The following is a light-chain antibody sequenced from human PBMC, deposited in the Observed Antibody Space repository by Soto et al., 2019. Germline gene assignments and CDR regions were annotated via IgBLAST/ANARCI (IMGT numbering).Light chain of an antibody. V-gene: IGKV2-28*01. CDR1: QSLLHSNGYNY. Sequence: DIVMTQSPLSLPVTPGEPASISCRSSQSLLHSNGYNYLDWYLQKPGQSPQLLIYLGSNRASGVPDRFSGSGSGTDFTLKISRVEAEDVGVYYCMQARQTWWTFGQGTKVEIK. CDR3: MQARQTWWT. J-gene: IGKJ1*01. CDR2: LGS.